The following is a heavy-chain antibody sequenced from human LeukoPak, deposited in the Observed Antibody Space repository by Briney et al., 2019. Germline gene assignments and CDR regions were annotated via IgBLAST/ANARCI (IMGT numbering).Heavy chain of an antibody. CDR3: AKDVNVGGDYFDY. J-gene: IGHJ4*02. D-gene: IGHD3-10*01. Sequence: PGGSLRLSCAASGFTFNNYGMHWVRLAPGKGLEWVAFIRYDGSIKYYVDSVKGRFTVSRDNSKRTLYLQMDSLRAEDTAVYYCAKDVNVGGDYFDYWGQGTLVTVSS. CDR2: IRYDGSIK. CDR1: GFTFNNYG. V-gene: IGHV3-30*02.